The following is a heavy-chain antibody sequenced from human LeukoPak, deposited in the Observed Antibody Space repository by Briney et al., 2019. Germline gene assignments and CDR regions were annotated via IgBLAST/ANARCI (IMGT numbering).Heavy chain of an antibody. Sequence: SETLSLTCTVSGGSISSGDYYWSWIRQPPGKGLEWIGYIYYSGNTYYNPSLKSRVTISVDTSKNQFSLKLSSVTAADTAVYYCASARGYSYGLEDYWGQGTLVTVSS. CDR2: IYYSGNT. CDR1: GGSISSGDYY. D-gene: IGHD5-18*01. CDR3: ASARGYSYGLEDY. V-gene: IGHV4-30-4*01. J-gene: IGHJ4*02.